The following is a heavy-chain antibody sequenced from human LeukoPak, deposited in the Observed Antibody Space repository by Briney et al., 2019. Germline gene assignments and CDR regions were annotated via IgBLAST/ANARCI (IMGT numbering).Heavy chain of an antibody. V-gene: IGHV3-23*01. D-gene: IGHD5-18*01. Sequence: GGSLRLSCAAPGFTFSSCAMTWVRQAPGKGLEWVSAISGSGGSTYYADSVKGRFTISRDNSKNTLYLQMNSLRAEDTAIYYCAKVSAYSYAYDYYDYGMDVWGQGTTVTVSS. J-gene: IGHJ6*02. CDR1: GFTFSSCA. CDR3: AKVSAYSYAYDYYDYGMDV. CDR2: ISGSGGST.